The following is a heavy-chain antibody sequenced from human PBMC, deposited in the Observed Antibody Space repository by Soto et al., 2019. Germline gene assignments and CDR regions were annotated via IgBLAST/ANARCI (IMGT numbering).Heavy chain of an antibody. CDR2: IYYSGST. D-gene: IGHD2-15*01. CDR1: GGSISSYY. J-gene: IGHJ4*02. V-gene: IGHV4-59*01. Sequence: SETLSLTCTVSGGSISSYYWSWIRQPPGKGLEWIGYIYYSGSTNYNPSLKSRVTISVDTSKNQFSLKLSSVTAADTAVYYCARHRVKVADFDYWGQGTLVTVSS. CDR3: ARHRVKVADFDY.